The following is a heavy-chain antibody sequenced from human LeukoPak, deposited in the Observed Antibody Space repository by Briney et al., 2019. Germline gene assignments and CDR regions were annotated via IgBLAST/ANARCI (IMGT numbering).Heavy chain of an antibody. CDR2: ISGSGGST. V-gene: IGHV3-23*01. CDR1: GSTFSSYA. Sequence: GGSLRLSCSASGSTFSSYAMSWVRQAPGKGLEWVSAISGSGGSTYYADSVKGRFTISRDNSKNTLYLQMNSLRAEDTAVYYCAKRIDRLRIFDYWGQGTLVTVSS. CDR3: AKRIDRLRIFDY. J-gene: IGHJ4*02. D-gene: IGHD4-17*01.